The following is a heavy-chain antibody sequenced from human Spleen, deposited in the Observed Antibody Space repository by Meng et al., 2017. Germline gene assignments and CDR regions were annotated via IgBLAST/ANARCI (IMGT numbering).Heavy chain of an antibody. CDR2: IYWDDDK. V-gene: IGHV2-5*02. Sequence: ITLQESGHALVKPTQTLTLTCSFSGFSLITNGVGVAWVRQPPGKALEWLALIYWDDDKRYSPSLKSRLTITKDTSKNQVVLTMTNMDPVDTATYYCAHKANYFDSSGLDNWGQGTLVTVSS. J-gene: IGHJ4*02. D-gene: IGHD3-22*01. CDR3: AHKANYFDSSGLDN. CDR1: GFSLITNGVG.